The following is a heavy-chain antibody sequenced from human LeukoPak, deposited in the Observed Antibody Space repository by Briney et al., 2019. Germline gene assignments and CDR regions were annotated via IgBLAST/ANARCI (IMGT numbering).Heavy chain of an antibody. J-gene: IGHJ4*02. V-gene: IGHV4-34*01. CDR3: ARGSTYYDSSGQVPFDY. Sequence: SETLSLTCAVYGGSFSGYYWSWIRQPPGKGLEWIGEINHSGSTNYNPSLKSRVTISVDTSKNQFSLKLNSVTAADTAVYYCARGSTYYDSSGQVPFDYWGQGTLVTVSS. CDR2: INHSGST. D-gene: IGHD3-22*01. CDR1: GGSFSGYY.